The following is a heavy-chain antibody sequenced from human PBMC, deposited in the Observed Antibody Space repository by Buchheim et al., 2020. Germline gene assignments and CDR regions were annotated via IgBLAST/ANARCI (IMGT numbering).Heavy chain of an antibody. CDR1: DGSFSGYQ. J-gene: IGHJ5*02. Sequence: QVQLQQWGAGLLKPSETLSLTCAIYDGSFSGYQWSRIRQPPGKGLEWIGEIDHGGSTNYNPSLKSRVTISLDTSENQFSLKLTSVTAADTAVYYCARMYYYDSSGLLFDPWGQG. CDR2: IDHGGST. V-gene: IGHV4-34*01. CDR3: ARMYYYDSSGLLFDP. D-gene: IGHD3-22*01.